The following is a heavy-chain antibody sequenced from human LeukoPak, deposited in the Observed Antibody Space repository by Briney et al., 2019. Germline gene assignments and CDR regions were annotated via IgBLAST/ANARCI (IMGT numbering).Heavy chain of an antibody. D-gene: IGHD4-17*01. V-gene: IGHV1-24*01. CDR1: GYTFTGYY. J-gene: IGHJ4*02. CDR3: ATLTTVTTPYYFDY. Sequence: GASVKVSCKASGYTFTGYYMHWVRQAPGQGLEWMGGFDPEDGETIYAQKFQGRVTMTEDTSTDTAYMELSSLRSEDTAVYYCATLTTVTTPYYFDYWGQGTLVTVSS. CDR2: FDPEDGET.